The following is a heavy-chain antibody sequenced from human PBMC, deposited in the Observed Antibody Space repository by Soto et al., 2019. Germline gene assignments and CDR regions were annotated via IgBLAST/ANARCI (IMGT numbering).Heavy chain of an antibody. CDR1: GYTFTSYY. Sequence: ASVKVSCKASGYTFTSYYMHWVRQAPGQGLEWMGIINPSGGSTSCAQKFQGRVTMTRDTSTSTVYMELSSLRSEDTAVYYCARDRHKYSSGWPAGFYYYGMDVWGQGTTVTVSS. J-gene: IGHJ6*02. CDR2: INPSGGST. V-gene: IGHV1-46*01. D-gene: IGHD6-19*01. CDR3: ARDRHKYSSGWPAGFYYYGMDV.